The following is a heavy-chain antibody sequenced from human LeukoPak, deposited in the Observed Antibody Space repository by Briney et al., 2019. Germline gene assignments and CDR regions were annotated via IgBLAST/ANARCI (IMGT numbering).Heavy chain of an antibody. Sequence: GGSLRLSCAASGFTFSDYYMSWIRQAPGKGLEWVSYISSSSSYTNYADSVKGRFTISRDNAKNSLYLQMNSLRAEDTAIYYCACGGIVWAGTLGCWGQGSLVTVSS. CDR3: ACGGIVWAGTLGC. V-gene: IGHV3-11*06. D-gene: IGHD3-22*01. J-gene: IGHJ4*02. CDR1: GFTFSDYY. CDR2: ISSSSSYT.